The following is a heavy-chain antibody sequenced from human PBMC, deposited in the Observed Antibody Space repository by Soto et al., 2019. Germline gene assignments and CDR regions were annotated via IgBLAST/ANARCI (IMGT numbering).Heavy chain of an antibody. CDR3: AREQLEGNWFDP. V-gene: IGHV4-30-2*01. J-gene: IGHJ5*02. CDR1: GGSISSGGYS. D-gene: IGHD1-1*01. CDR2: IYHSGNT. Sequence: QLQLQESGSGLVRPSQTLSLTCAVSGGSISSGGYSWNWIRQPPGKGLEWIGYIYHSGNTLYNPSLTSRVTMSVDKSKNPFSLKRSSVTAADTAVYYCAREQLEGNWFDPWGQVTLVTVSS.